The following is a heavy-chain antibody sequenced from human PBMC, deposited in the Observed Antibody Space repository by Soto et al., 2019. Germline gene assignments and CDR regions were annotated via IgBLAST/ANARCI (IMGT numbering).Heavy chain of an antibody. CDR3: ARDSPSSGRSFDL. J-gene: IGHJ4*02. D-gene: IGHD1-26*01. Sequence: QVHLKESGPGLVKPSETLSLTCNVSGVSITSNYWNWVRQPAGKRREWIGRIFHTGATNVNSNLRSRVIMSIDTSKNPISLKLRPVTAADTAVYYCARDSPSSGRSFDLWGQGILVTVSS. V-gene: IGHV4-4*07. CDR1: GVSITSNY. CDR2: IFHTGAT.